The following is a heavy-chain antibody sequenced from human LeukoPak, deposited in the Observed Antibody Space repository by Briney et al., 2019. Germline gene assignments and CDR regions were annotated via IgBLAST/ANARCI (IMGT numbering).Heavy chain of an antibody. D-gene: IGHD3-16*01. Sequence: NPGGSLRLSCAASGFTFSSYSMNWVRQAPGKGLEWVSSISSSSYIYYADSVKGRFTISRDNAKNSLYLQMNSLRAEDTAVYYCARGGRYDYVWGSYFDYWGQGTLVTVSS. CDR1: GFTFSSYS. CDR2: ISSSSYI. V-gene: IGHV3-21*01. J-gene: IGHJ4*02. CDR3: ARGGRYDYVWGSYFDY.